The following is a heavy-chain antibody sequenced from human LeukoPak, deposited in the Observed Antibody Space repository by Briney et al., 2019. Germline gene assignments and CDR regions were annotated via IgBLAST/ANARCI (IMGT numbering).Heavy chain of an antibody. D-gene: IGHD2-2*01. CDR1: GFTFSSYW. V-gene: IGHV3-7*01. J-gene: IGHJ4*02. CDR2: IKQDGSEK. CDR3: ARGLLTDRMPFDY. Sequence: GGSLRLSCAASGFTFSSYWMSWVRQAPGKGLEWVANIKQDGSEKYYVDSVKGRFTISRDNAKNSLYLQMNSLRAEDTAVYYCARGLLTDRMPFDYWGRGTLVTVSS.